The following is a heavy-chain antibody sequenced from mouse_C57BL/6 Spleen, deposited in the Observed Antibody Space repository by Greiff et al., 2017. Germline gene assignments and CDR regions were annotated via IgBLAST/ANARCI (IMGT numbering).Heavy chain of an antibody. CDR3: TRGNMNDGYYGDFDY. J-gene: IGHJ2*01. CDR1: GYTFTSYW. CDR2: IYPGNSDT. V-gene: IGHV1-5*01. D-gene: IGHD2-3*01. Sequence: VQLQQSGTVLARPGASVKMSCKTSGYTFTSYWMHWVKQRPGQGLEWIGAIYPGNSDTSYNQKFKGKAKLTAVTSASTAYMELSSLTNEDSAVYYCTRGNMNDGYYGDFDYWGQGTTRTVSS.